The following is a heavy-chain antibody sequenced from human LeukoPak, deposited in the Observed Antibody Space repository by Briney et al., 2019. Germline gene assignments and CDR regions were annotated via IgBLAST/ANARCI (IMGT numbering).Heavy chain of an antibody. V-gene: IGHV3-21*01. D-gene: IGHD3-10*01. CDR3: ATNFAGSGGDAFDI. CDR1: RFTFSSYS. CDR2: ISSSSSYI. J-gene: IGHJ3*02. Sequence: GGSLRLSRAASRFTFSSYSMNWVRQAPGKGLEWVSSISSSSSYIYYADSVKGRFTISRDNAKNSLYLQLNSLRAEDTAVYYCATNFAGSGGDAFDIWGQGTMVTVSS.